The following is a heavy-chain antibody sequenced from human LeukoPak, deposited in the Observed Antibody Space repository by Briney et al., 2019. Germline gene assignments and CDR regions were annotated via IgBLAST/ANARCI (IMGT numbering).Heavy chain of an antibody. Sequence: GASVKVSCKASGHTFTSYGISWVRQAPGQGLEWMGWISAYNGNTNYAQKLQGRVTMTTDTSTSTAYMELRSLRSDDTAVYYCARAAIRITMIVVDDYWGQGTLVTVSS. J-gene: IGHJ4*02. CDR2: ISAYNGNT. CDR1: GHTFTSYG. V-gene: IGHV1-18*01. CDR3: ARAAIRITMIVVDDY. D-gene: IGHD3-22*01.